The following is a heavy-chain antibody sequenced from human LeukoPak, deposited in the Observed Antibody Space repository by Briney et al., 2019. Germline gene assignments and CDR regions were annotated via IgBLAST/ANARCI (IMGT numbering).Heavy chain of an antibody. D-gene: IGHD2-15*01. J-gene: IGHJ4*02. Sequence: PGGSLRLSCAASGFTFSSFAMSWVRQAPGKGLEWVSGISGSGGSTYYADSVKGRFTISRDKSKNTLYLQLNSLRAEDTAVYYCAKEYCSGGSCYALDYWGQGALVTVSS. CDR1: GFTFSSFA. V-gene: IGHV3-23*01. CDR3: AKEYCSGGSCYALDY. CDR2: ISGSGGST.